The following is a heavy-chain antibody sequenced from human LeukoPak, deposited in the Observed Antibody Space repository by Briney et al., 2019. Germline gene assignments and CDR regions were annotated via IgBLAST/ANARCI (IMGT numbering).Heavy chain of an antibody. V-gene: IGHV3-23*01. CDR2: ISGSGGST. CDR1: GFTFSTYV. D-gene: IGHD6-13*01. Sequence: GGSLRLSCAASGFTFSTYVMSWVRQAPGKGLEWVSAISGSGGSTYYADSVKGRFTISRDNSKNTLYLQMNSLRAEDTAVYYCAKGRYSSSWLFDYWGQGTLVTVSS. J-gene: IGHJ4*02. CDR3: AKGRYSSSWLFDY.